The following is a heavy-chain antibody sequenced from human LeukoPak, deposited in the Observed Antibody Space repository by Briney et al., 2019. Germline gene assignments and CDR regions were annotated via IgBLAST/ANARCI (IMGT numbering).Heavy chain of an antibody. D-gene: IGHD6-13*01. Sequence: SETLSLTCAVYGGSFSGYYWSWIRQPPGKGLEWIGYIYYSGNTNYSPSLKSRVTISIDTSKNQFSLNLTSVTAADTALYYCARSRLPTRSFDIWGQGTMVTVSS. CDR3: ARSRLPTRSFDI. CDR1: GGSFSGYY. V-gene: IGHV4-34*11. J-gene: IGHJ3*02. CDR2: IYYSGNT.